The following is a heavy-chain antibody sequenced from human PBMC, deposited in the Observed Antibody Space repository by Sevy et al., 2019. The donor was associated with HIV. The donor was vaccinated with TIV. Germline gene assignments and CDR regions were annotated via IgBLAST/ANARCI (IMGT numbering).Heavy chain of an antibody. V-gene: IGHV3-23*01. CDR3: AREGCTRPHDY. CDR1: GFTFADAW. CDR2: LSFGCGKI. D-gene: IGHD2-8*01. Sequence: GGSLRLSCAASGFTFADAWMTWVRQAPGKGLEWVSTLSFGCGKINYADSVKGRFIISRDDSKNTLYLQMNSLRAEDTAVYFCAREGCTRPHDYWGQGTLVTVSS. J-gene: IGHJ4*02.